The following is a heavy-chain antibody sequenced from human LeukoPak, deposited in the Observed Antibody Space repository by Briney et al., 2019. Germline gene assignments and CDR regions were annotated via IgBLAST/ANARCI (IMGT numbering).Heavy chain of an antibody. CDR2: ISGGGDTT. D-gene: IGHD1-26*01. V-gene: IGHV3-23*01. CDR3: ARDRTVGVTPYFDY. CDR1: GFSFSSYT. Sequence: PGGSLRLSCSASGFSFSSYTMTWVRQAPGKGPEWVSIISGGGDTTFYTDSVKGRFTISRDNSKNTLYLQMNSLRAEDTAVYYCARDRTVGVTPYFDYWGQGTLVTVSS. J-gene: IGHJ4*02.